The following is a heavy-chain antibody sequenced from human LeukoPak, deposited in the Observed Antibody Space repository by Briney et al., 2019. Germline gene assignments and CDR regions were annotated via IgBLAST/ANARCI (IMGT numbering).Heavy chain of an antibody. CDR2: IGTAGDT. J-gene: IGHJ4*02. V-gene: IGHV3-13*01. CDR1: GFTFSNYE. Sequence: GGSLRLSCVASGFTFSNYEMDWVRQVKGKGLEWVSAIGTAGDTYYGGSMKGRFTISRENAKNSLYLQMDSLRDGDTAVYYCVREISNYGTTGFDYWGQGTLVTVSS. D-gene: IGHD3-10*01. CDR3: VREISNYGTTGFDY.